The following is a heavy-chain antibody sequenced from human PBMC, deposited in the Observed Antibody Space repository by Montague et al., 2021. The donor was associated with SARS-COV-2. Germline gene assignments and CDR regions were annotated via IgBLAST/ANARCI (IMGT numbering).Heavy chain of an antibody. J-gene: IGHJ6*02. Sequence: TLSLTCTVSGVSIMTNQYYWSWLRQPPGKGPEWIGYISDGGASXYTPSLQSRLTLSMDASKNQVSLKLTSVTAADTAVYYCARDYVGVAPDRNYCMDVWGQGTPVTVSS. CDR2: ISDGGAS. CDR1: GVSIMTNQYY. CDR3: ARDYVGVAPDRNYCMDV. V-gene: IGHV4-30-4*08. D-gene: IGHD3-10*02.